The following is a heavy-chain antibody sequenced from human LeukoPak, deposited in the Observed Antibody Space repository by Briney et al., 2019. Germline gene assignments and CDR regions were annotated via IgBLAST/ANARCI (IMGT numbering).Heavy chain of an antibody. J-gene: IGHJ6*02. CDR1: GFTFSSYS. V-gene: IGHV3-21*01. CDR2: ISSSSSYI. CDR3: ARDTVVVPAAIGHHYYGMDV. Sequence: GGSLRPSCAASGFTFSSYSMNWVRQAPGKGLEWVSSISSSSSYIYYADLVKGRFTISRDNAKNSLYLQMNSLRAEDTAVYYCARDTVVVPAAIGHHYYGMDVWGQGTTVTVSS. D-gene: IGHD2-2*02.